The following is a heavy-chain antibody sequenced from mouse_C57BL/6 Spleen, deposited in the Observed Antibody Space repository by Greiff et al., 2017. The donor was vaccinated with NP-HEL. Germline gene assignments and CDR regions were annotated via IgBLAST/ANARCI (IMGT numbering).Heavy chain of an antibody. Sequence: EVKLMESEGGLVQPGSSMKLSCTASGFTFSDYYMAWVRQVPEKGLEWVANINYDGSSTYYLDSLKSRFIISRDNAKNILYLQMSSLKSEDTATYYCARGYGLYYFDYWGQGTTLTVSS. V-gene: IGHV5-16*01. CDR3: ARGYGLYYFDY. D-gene: IGHD2-10*02. CDR2: INYDGSST. CDR1: GFTFSDYY. J-gene: IGHJ2*01.